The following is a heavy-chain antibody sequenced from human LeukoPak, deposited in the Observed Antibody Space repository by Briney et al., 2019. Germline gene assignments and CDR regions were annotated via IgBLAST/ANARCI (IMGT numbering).Heavy chain of an antibody. CDR2: ISGSGGST. CDR3: AKDPSDDFWSGYYHFDY. J-gene: IGHJ4*02. Sequence: GGSLRLSCAASGFTFSSYGMSWVRQAPGKGLEWVSAISGSGGSTYYADSVKGRFTISRDNSKNTLYLQMNSLRAEDTAVYYCAKDPSDDFWSGYYHFDYWGQGTLVTVSS. CDR1: GFTFSSYG. V-gene: IGHV3-23*01. D-gene: IGHD3-3*01.